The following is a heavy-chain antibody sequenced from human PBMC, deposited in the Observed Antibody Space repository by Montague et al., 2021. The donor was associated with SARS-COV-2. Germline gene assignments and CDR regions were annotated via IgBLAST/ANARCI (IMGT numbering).Heavy chain of an antibody. D-gene: IGHD3-10*01. V-gene: IGHV4-59*13. CDR1: GGSISSYY. CDR3: ARASLTMVRGVTRWYFDL. Sequence: SETLSLTCTVSGGSISSYYWSWIRQPPGKGLEWIGYIYYSGSTNYNPSLKSRVTISVDTSKNQFSLKLSSVTAADTAVYYCARASLTMVRGVTRWYFDLWGRGTLVTVSS. CDR2: IYYSGST. J-gene: IGHJ2*01.